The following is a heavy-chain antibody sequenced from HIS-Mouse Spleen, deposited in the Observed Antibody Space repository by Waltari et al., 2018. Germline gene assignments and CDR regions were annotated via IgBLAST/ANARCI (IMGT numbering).Heavy chain of an antibody. D-gene: IGHD6-19*01. CDR3: ARIAEGYSSGWYAFDY. Sequence: QVTLRESGPALVKPTQTLTLTCTFSGFSLSTSGMSVSWILQPPGKALEWLARIDWDEDKYYSTYLKSRLTISKDTSKNQVFLTMTNMDPVDTATDYCARIAEGYSSGWYAFDYWGQGTLVTVSS. V-gene: IGHV2-70*15. J-gene: IGHJ4*02. CDR2: IDWDEDK. CDR1: GFSLSTSGMS.